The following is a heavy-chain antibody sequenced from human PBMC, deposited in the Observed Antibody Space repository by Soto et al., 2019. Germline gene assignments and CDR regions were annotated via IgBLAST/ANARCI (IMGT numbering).Heavy chain of an antibody. CDR3: ARDRRFSGSYYGFNY. Sequence: ASVKVSCKASGYTFTRYGLSSLRQPPGQGLEWIGWISAYNGNTNYAQKLQGRVTMTTDTSTSTAYMELRSLRSDDTAVYYCARDRRFSGSYYGFNYWGQGTLVTVSS. D-gene: IGHD1-26*01. J-gene: IGHJ4*02. V-gene: IGHV1-18*04. CDR2: ISAYNGNT. CDR1: GYTFTRYG.